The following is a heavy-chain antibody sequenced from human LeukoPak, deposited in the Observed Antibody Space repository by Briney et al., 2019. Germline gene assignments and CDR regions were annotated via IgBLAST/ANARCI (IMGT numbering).Heavy chain of an antibody. D-gene: IGHD6-19*01. CDR1: GYTLTGYY. Sequence: GSVRVSCMASGYTLTGYYLHWVCQAPGQGVEWMGWINPNTGATHSAQNFQGRLTMPRDTSISTAYIDLSRLRSDDTAVYYCARDRVGSGWPRPYYFEVWGQGTLVTVSS. CDR3: ARDRVGSGWPRPYYFEV. J-gene: IGHJ4*02. V-gene: IGHV1-2*02. CDR2: INPNTGAT.